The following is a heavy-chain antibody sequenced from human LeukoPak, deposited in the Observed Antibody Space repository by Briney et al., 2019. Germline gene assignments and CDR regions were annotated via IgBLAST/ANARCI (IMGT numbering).Heavy chain of an antibody. J-gene: IGHJ6*02. CDR1: GYTFTSYD. CDR3: ASSGKGYYGMDV. CDR2: MNPNSGNT. Sequence: ASVRVSCKASGYTFTSYDINWVRQATGQGLEWMGWMNPNSGNTGYAQKFQGRVTMTRNTSISTAYMELSSLRSEDTAVYYCASSGKGYYGMDVWGQGTTVTVSS. V-gene: IGHV1-8*01.